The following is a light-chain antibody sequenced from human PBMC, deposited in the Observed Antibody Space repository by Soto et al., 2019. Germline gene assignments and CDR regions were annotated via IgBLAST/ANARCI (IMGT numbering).Light chain of an antibody. CDR3: AAWDDRLNGPV. CDR2: SND. CDR1: NSNIGSNI. Sequence: QSVLTQPPSASGTPGQRVTISCSGSNSNIGSNIVNWYQQLPGSAPKLLIHSNDQRPSGVPDRFAGSKSGTSASLAISGLQSEDEADYYCAAWDDRLNGPVFGGGTKLTVL. J-gene: IGLJ3*02. V-gene: IGLV1-44*01.